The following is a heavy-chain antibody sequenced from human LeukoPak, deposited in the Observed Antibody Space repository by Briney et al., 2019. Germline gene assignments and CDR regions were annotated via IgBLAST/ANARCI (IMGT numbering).Heavy chain of an antibody. CDR2: ISYDGSNK. CDR3: AKLGYCSSTSCSWVYY. Sequence: GGSLRLSCAASGFTFSSYGMHWVRQAPGKGLEWVAVISYDGSNKYYADSVKGRFTISRDNSKNTLYLQMNSLRAEDTAVYYCAKLGYCSSTSCSWVYYWGQGTLVTVSS. V-gene: IGHV3-30*18. CDR1: GFTFSSYG. D-gene: IGHD2-2*01. J-gene: IGHJ4*02.